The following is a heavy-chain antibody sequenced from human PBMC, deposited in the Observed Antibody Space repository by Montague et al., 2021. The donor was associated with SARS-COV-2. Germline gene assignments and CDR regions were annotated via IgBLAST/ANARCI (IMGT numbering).Heavy chain of an antibody. CDR2: IDWXDDK. Sequence: PALVKPTQTLTLTCTFSGFSLSTSGMCVSWIRQPPGKALEWLALIDWXDDKFYSTSLKTRLTISKDTSKNQVVLTMTNMDPVDTATYYCARVRYFDATFDYWGQGTLVTVSS. D-gene: IGHD3-9*01. V-gene: IGHV2-70*01. CDR1: GFSLSTSGMC. CDR3: ARVRYFDATFDY. J-gene: IGHJ4*02.